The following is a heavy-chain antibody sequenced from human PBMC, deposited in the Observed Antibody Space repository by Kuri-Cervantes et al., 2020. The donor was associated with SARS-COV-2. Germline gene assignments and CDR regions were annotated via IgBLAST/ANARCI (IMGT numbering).Heavy chain of an antibody. V-gene: IGHV1-3*01. CDR3: ARGSAVAGSWEVDWFDS. D-gene: IGHD6-19*01. J-gene: IGHJ5*01. CDR1: GYTFTTHT. CDR2: IFPGKGHT. Sequence: ASVKVSCKASGYTFTTHTIHWVRQAPGQRPEWMGWIFPGKGHTNHSQNFQDRIRFHRDTPANTAYMDLSRLTPEDTAIYYCARGSAVAGSWEVDWFDSWGQGTLVTVSS.